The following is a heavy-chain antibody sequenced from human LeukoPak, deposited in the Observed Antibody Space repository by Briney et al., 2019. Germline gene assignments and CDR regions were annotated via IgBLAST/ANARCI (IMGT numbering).Heavy chain of an antibody. J-gene: IGHJ4*02. Sequence: ASETLSLTCTVSGGSISSYYWSWIRQPPGKGLEWIGYIYYSGSTNYNPSLKSRVTISVDTSKNQFSLKLSSVTAADTAVYYCARGITYYDFWSGTTLPYFDYWGQGTLVTVSS. V-gene: IGHV4-59*12. CDR1: GGSISSYY. CDR3: ARGITYYDFWSGTTLPYFDY. CDR2: IYYSGST. D-gene: IGHD3-3*01.